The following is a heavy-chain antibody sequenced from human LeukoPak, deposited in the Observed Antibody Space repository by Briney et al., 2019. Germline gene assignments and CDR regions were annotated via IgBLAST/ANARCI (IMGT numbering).Heavy chain of an antibody. V-gene: IGHV3-48*01. Sequence: GGSLRLSCAASGFTFSSYSMNWVRQAPGKGLEWVSYISSSSSTIYYADSVKGRFTISRDNAKNSLYLQMNSLRAEDTAVYYCARDRSLRWSSTFDYWGQGTLVTVSS. CDR1: GFTFSSYS. J-gene: IGHJ4*02. CDR2: ISSSSSTI. D-gene: IGHD1-26*01. CDR3: ARDRSLRWSSTFDY.